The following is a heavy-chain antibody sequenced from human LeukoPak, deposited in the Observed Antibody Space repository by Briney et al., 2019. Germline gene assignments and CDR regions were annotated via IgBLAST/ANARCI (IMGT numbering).Heavy chain of an antibody. CDR3: ARGPVVDYFDGSGYYYFDS. J-gene: IGHJ4*02. V-gene: IGHV4-34*01. D-gene: IGHD3-22*01. Sequence: PSETLSLTCAVFGGSFSSYYWTWIRQPPGKGLEWIGEINHSGSTNYNPSLKSRVTISVDTSKHQFSLRLNSVTAADTAVYYCARGPVVDYFDGSGYYYFDSWGQGTPVTVSS. CDR2: INHSGST. CDR1: GGSFSSYY.